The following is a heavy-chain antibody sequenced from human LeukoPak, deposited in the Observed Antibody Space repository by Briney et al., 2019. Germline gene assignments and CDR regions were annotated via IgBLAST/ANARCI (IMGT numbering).Heavy chain of an antibody. Sequence: GGSLRLSCAASGFTFNNYGIHWVRQAPGKGLEWVAFIRADGDSKFYAASVKGRFTISRDNSKDTLYLDINSLRAEDTAVYYCAKDYFHSSGFYTGGTFDSWGQGTLVTVSS. V-gene: IGHV3-30*02. CDR2: IRADGDSK. CDR3: AKDYFHSSGFYTGGTFDS. CDR1: GFTFNNYG. D-gene: IGHD3-22*01. J-gene: IGHJ4*02.